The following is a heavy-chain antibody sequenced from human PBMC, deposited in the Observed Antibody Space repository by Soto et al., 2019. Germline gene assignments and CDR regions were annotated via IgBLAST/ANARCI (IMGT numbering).Heavy chain of an antibody. V-gene: IGHV4-30-2*01. CDR1: GGAISSGGYS. Sequence: QLQLQESGSGLVKPSQTLSLTCAVSGGAISSGGYSRSWIRQPPGKGLEWIGYTYHSGSTYYNPSLMSRVAISVDRSKNQFSLKLSAVAAADTAVYYGSSAGGLGAVAANYWGQGTLVTVSS. D-gene: IGHD6-19*01. J-gene: IGHJ4*02. CDR2: TYHSGST. CDR3: SSAGGLGAVAANY.